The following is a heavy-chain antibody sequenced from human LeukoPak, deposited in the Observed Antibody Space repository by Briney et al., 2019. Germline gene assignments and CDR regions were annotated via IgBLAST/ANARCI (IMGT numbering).Heavy chain of an antibody. CDR2: INHSGST. J-gene: IGHJ3*02. CDR3: ARHRRSGAFDI. D-gene: IGHD2-15*01. V-gene: IGHV4-34*01. CDR1: GGSFSGYY. Sequence: SETLSLTCAVYGGSFSGYYWSWIRQPPGKGLEWIGEINHSGSTNYNPSLKSRVTISVDTSKNQFSLKLSSVTAADTAVYYCARHRRSGAFDIWGQGTMVTVSS.